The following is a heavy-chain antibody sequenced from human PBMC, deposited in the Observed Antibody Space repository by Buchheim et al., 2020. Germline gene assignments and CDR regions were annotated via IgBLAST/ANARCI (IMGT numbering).Heavy chain of an antibody. Sequence: QVQLVQSGAEVKKPGSSVKVSCKASGGTFSSYAISWVRQAPGQGLEWMGGIIPILGIANYAQKFQGRVTITADKSTSTAYMELSSLRSEDTAVYYCARIRYCSSTSCYRGMDVWGQGTT. CDR3: ARIRYCSSTSCYRGMDV. V-gene: IGHV1-69*04. J-gene: IGHJ6*02. CDR2: IIPILGIA. D-gene: IGHD2-2*01. CDR1: GGTFSSYA.